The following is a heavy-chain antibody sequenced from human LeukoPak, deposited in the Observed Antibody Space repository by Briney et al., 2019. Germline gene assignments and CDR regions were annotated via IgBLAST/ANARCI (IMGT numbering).Heavy chain of an antibody. V-gene: IGHV4-34*01. CDR2: INHSGST. J-gene: IGHJ4*02. CDR3: ARWSAGYCSSTSCQALSAFDY. CDR1: GGSLSGYY. D-gene: IGHD2-2*01. Sequence: KPSETLSLTCAVHGGSLSGYYWSWIRQPPGKGLEWIGEINHSGSTNYNPSLKSRVTISVNTSNNQFSLKLSSVTAADTAVYYCARWSAGYCSSTSCQALSAFDYWGQGTLVTVSS.